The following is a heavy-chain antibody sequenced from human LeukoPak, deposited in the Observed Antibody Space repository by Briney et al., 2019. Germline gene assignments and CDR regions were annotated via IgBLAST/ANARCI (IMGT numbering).Heavy chain of an antibody. CDR1: GFTFSSYA. V-gene: IGHV3-23*01. J-gene: IGHJ4*02. D-gene: IGHD3-9*01. CDR2: ISGSGGST. CDR3: ARQPNYDILTGYAYYFDY. Sequence: GGSLRLSCAASGFTFSSYAMSWVRQAPGKGLEWVSAISGSGGSTYYADSVKGRFTISRDNSKNTLYLQMNSLRAEDTAVYYCARQPNYDILTGYAYYFDYWGQGTPVTVSS.